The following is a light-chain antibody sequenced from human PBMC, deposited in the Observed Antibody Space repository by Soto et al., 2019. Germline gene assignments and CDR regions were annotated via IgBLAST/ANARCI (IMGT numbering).Light chain of an antibody. Sequence: QSALTQPASVSGSPGQSITISCIGTSSDVGGYNYVSWYQQHPGKAPKLMIYDVNNRASGVSNRFSGSKSGNTASLTISGLQADDEAEYYCSSYRSGSTLVFGGGTKLTVL. CDR3: SSYRSGSTLV. CDR1: SSDVGGYNY. CDR2: DVN. V-gene: IGLV2-14*03. J-gene: IGLJ2*01.